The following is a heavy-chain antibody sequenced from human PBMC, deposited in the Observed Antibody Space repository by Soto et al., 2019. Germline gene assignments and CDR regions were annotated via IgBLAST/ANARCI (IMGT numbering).Heavy chain of an antibody. V-gene: IGHV4-59*12. J-gene: IGHJ4*02. Sequence: PSEALSVTCTVSGGSISRYYWSWIRQPPGKGLEWIGYIYYSGSTNYNPSLKSRVTISVDTSKNQFSLKLSSVTAADTAVYYCALRSMAVVPEYWGQGTLVTVSS. CDR3: ALRSMAVVPEY. CDR2: IYYSGST. CDR1: GGSISRYY. D-gene: IGHD3-22*01.